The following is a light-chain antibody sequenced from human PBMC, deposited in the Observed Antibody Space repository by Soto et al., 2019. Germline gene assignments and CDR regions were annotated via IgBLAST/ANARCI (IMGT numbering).Light chain of an antibody. CDR2: SIN. Sequence: QSVLTQPPSASGTPGQRVTISCSGGSSNIGSNTVNWYQQLPGTAPKVLIYSINQRPSGVPDQFSGSKSGTSASLAISRLQPEDEADYYCEAWDDSLNGRVFGGGTKLTVL. J-gene: IGLJ3*02. CDR1: SSNIGSNT. V-gene: IGLV1-44*01. CDR3: EAWDDSLNGRV.